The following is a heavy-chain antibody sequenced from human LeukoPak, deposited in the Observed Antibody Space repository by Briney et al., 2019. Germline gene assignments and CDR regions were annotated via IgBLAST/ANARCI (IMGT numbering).Heavy chain of an antibody. CDR3: ARPAAGQSLGAFDI. D-gene: IGHD6-13*01. CDR2: INPNSGGT. Sequence: ASVKVSCKASGYTFTGYYMHWVRQAPGQGLEWMGWINPNSGGTNYAQKFQGWVTMTRDTSISTAYMELSRLRSDDTAVYYCARPAAGQSLGAFDIWGQGTMVTVS. CDR1: GYTFTGYY. V-gene: IGHV1-2*04. J-gene: IGHJ3*02.